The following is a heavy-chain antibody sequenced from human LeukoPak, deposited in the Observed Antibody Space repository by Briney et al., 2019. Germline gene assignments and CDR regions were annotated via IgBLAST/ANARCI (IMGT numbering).Heavy chain of an antibody. D-gene: IGHD4-17*01. J-gene: IGHJ4*02. CDR2: IKQDGSEK. CDR1: GFTFSTYW. V-gene: IGHV3-7*05. CDR3: ARDSGDYVFDY. Sequence: GGSLRLSCAASGFTFSTYWMTWVRQSPGKGLEWVANIKQDGSEKYYVDSVKGRFTISRDNAKDSLYLQMNSLRADDTAVYYCARDSGDYVFDYWGQGTLVTVSS.